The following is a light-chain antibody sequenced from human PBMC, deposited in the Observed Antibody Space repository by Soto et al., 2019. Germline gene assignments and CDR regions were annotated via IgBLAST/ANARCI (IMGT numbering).Light chain of an antibody. J-gene: IGKJ2*01. V-gene: IGKV3-15*01. CDR2: GTS. Sequence: EIVMTQSPDTLSVSPGERATLSCRASQNVGRNVAWYQQRPGQAPRLLIHGTSTRAADIPARFSGSVSGTEFTLTINSLQPEDFVIYYCQHYNNWPFTFGQGTKLEIK. CDR3: QHYNNWPFT. CDR1: QNVGRN.